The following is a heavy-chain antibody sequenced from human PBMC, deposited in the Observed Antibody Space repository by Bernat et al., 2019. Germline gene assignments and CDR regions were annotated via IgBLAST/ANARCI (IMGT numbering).Heavy chain of an antibody. Sequence: QVQLQLWGAGLLKPSETLSLTCAVYGGSFSGYYWSWIRQPPGKGLEWIGEINHSGSTNYNPSLKSRVTISVDTSKNQFSLKLSSVTAADTAVYYCARGPYCSSTSCVDYWGQGTLVTVSS. J-gene: IGHJ4*02. CDR3: ARGPYCSSTSCVDY. CDR1: GGSFSGYY. CDR2: INHSGST. V-gene: IGHV4-34*01. D-gene: IGHD2-2*01.